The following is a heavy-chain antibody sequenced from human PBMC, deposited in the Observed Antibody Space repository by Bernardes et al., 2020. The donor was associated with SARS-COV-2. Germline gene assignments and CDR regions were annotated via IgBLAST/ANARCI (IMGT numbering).Heavy chain of an antibody. CDR1: GFVFRSSG. CDR2: ISYDGSEK. Sequence: GCSLRLSCAASGFVFRSSGMHWVRQAPGKGLEWVAVISYDGSEKYYGDSVKGRFTISRDNSKNTLYLQMNSLRAEDTAVYYCAKERPVNRVVANYYYYAMDVWGQGTTVAVSS. V-gene: IGHV3-30*18. D-gene: IGHD3-22*01. J-gene: IGHJ6*02. CDR3: AKERPVNRVVANYYYYAMDV.